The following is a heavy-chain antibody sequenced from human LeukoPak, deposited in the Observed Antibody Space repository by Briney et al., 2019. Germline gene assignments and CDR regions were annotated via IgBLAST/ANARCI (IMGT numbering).Heavy chain of an antibody. CDR3: ARDNSARDEAWWFNP. CDR2: IIPIFGTA. Sequence: SVKVSCKASGGTFSSYAISWVRQAPGQGLEWMGGIIPIFGTANYAQKFQGRVTLTRDMSTSTDYLELSGLRSEDTAVYYCARDNSARDEAWWFNPWGQGTLVTVSS. CDR1: GGTFSSYA. D-gene: IGHD5-24*01. V-gene: IGHV1-69*05. J-gene: IGHJ5*02.